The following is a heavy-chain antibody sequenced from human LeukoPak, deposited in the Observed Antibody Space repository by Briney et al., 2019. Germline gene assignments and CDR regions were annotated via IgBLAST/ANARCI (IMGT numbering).Heavy chain of an antibody. CDR2: IYYSGST. D-gene: IGHD3-9*01. V-gene: IGHV4-39*01. CDR3: AIVYDILTGYHDY. Sequence: SETLSLTCTVSGGSISSSSYYWGWSRQPPGKGLEWIGSIYYSGSTYYNPSLKSRVTISVDTSKNQFSLKLSSVTAADTAVYYCAIVYDILTGYHDYWVQGTLVTVSS. CDR1: GGSISSSSYY. J-gene: IGHJ4*02.